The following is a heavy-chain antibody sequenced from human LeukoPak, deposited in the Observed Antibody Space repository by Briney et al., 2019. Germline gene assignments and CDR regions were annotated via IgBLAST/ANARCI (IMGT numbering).Heavy chain of an antibody. Sequence: GGSLRLSCAASGFTISSNYMNWVRQAPGKGLEWVSVIFNSGDTYCADSVKGRFTISRDTSKNTLYLQMNSLRVDDTAVYYCAGDPAPATGAFDIWGQGTMVIIS. V-gene: IGHV3-53*01. CDR1: GFTISSNY. J-gene: IGHJ3*02. D-gene: IGHD1-1*01. CDR2: IFNSGDT. CDR3: AGDPAPATGAFDI.